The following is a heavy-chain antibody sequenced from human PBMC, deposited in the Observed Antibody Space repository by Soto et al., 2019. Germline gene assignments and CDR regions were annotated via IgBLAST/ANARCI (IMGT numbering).Heavy chain of an antibody. J-gene: IGHJ4*02. CDR2: ISSSSSTI. D-gene: IGHD4-17*01. V-gene: IGHV3-48*01. Sequence: GGSLRLSCAASGFTFSSYSMNWVRQAPGKGLEWVSYISSSSSTIYYADSVKGRFTISRDNAKNSLYLQMNSLRAEDTAVYYCARDRGNDYGDYVDSSLDYWGQGTLVTVSS. CDR3: ARDRGNDYGDYVDSSLDY. CDR1: GFTFSSYS.